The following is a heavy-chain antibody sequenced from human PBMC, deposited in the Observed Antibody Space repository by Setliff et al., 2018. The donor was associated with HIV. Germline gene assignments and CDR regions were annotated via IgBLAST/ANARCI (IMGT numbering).Heavy chain of an antibody. CDR3: ARHGSNWFDP. Sequence: SETLSLTCIVSGDSMNTYYWSWIRQPDGKGPEWIGRIHTSGSTIYNPSLRSRVTMSVDTSTNEFYLRLSSVTAADTAVYYCARHGSNWFDPWGQGTQVTVSS. CDR1: GDSMNTYY. D-gene: IGHD3-10*01. CDR2: IHTSGST. J-gene: IGHJ5*02. V-gene: IGHV4-4*07.